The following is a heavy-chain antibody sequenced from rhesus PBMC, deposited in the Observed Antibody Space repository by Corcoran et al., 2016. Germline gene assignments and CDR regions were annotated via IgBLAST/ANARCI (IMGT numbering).Heavy chain of an antibody. J-gene: IGHJ4*01. CDR3: ARVRYSGSYNYFDY. D-gene: IGHD1-44*02. V-gene: IGHV2-95*01. Sequence: QVTLKESGPALVKPTQTLTLTCTFSGFSISTSGTGVGWIRQPPGKALEWLASIYWNDSKYYNTSLKSRLTIPKDTSKNQVVLTMTNMDPVDTATYYCARVRYSGSYNYFDYWGQGVLVTVSS. CDR1: GFSISTSGTG. CDR2: IYWNDSK.